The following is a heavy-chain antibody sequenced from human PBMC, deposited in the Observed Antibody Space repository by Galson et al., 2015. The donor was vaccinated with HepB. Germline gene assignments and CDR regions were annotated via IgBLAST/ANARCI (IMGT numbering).Heavy chain of an antibody. CDR1: GFTFSSYS. V-gene: IGHV3-48*01. D-gene: IGHD3-10*01. Sequence: SLRLSCAASGFTFSSYSMNWVRQAPGKGLEWVSYISSSSTIYYADSVKGRFTISRDNAKNSLYLQMNSLRAEDTAVYYCAREHYTEWRGEGGYFDYWGQGTLVTVSS. CDR2: ISSSSTI. J-gene: IGHJ4*02. CDR3: AREHYTEWRGEGGYFDY.